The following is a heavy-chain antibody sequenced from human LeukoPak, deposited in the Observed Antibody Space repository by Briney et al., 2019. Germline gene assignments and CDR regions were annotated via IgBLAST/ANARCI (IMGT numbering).Heavy chain of an antibody. Sequence: GGSLRLSCAASGFTLSNAWMNWVRQAPSKGLEWVGLIKSKANGETSDYAAPVKGRFTIYRDNSKTTLYLQMNRLRAEDTSVYYCARAGPSSSWHQFDYWGQGTLVTVSS. CDR1: GFTLSNAW. D-gene: IGHD6-13*01. V-gene: IGHV3-15*01. J-gene: IGHJ4*02. CDR2: IKSKANGETS. CDR3: ARAGPSSSWHQFDY.